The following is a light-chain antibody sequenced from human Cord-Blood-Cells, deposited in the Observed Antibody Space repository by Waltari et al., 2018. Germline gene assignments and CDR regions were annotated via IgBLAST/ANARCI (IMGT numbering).Light chain of an antibody. CDR2: DVS. CDR1: SSDVGGYNY. CDR3: CSYAGSYTFDVV. J-gene: IGLJ2*01. Sequence: QSALTQPRSVSGSPGQSVTISCTGTSSDVGGYNYVSWYQQHPGKAPKLMMYDVSKRPSGVPDRFSGSKSSNTASLTISGLQAEDEADYYCCSYAGSYTFDVVFGGGTKLTVL. V-gene: IGLV2-11*01.